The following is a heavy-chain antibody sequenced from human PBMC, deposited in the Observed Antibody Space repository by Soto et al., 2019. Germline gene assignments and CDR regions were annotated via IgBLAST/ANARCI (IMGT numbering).Heavy chain of an antibody. D-gene: IGHD2-2*01. Sequence: SETLSLTCAVYGGSLSGYYWSWIRQPPGKGLEWIGEINHSGSTNYNPSLKSRVTISVDTSKNQFSLKLSSVTAADTAVYYRARGPGCSSTSCYQVSYGMDVWGQGTTVTVSS. CDR1: GGSLSGYY. CDR3: ARGPGCSSTSCYQVSYGMDV. J-gene: IGHJ6*02. V-gene: IGHV4-34*01. CDR2: INHSGST.